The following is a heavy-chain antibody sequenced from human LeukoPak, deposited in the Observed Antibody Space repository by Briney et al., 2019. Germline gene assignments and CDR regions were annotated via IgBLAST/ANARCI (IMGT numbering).Heavy chain of an antibody. D-gene: IGHD3-22*01. CDR2: SYYSGST. CDR1: GGFISSYY. Sequence: SETLSLTCTVSGGFISSYYWSWIRQPPGKGLEWIGYSYYSGSTNYNPSLKSRVTISVDTSKNQFSLKLSSVTAADTAVYYCARGIDSSGYYPGAFDIWGQGTMVTVSS. V-gene: IGHV4-59*08. CDR3: ARGIDSSGYYPGAFDI. J-gene: IGHJ3*02.